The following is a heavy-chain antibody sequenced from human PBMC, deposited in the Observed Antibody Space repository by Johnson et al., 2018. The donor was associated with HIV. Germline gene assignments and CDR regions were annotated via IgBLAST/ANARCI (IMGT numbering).Heavy chain of an antibody. D-gene: IGHD6-13*01. CDR3: VKGMDSSSWYAFDF. Sequence: QVQLVESGGGVVQPGRSLRLSCAASGFTFNSYGMHWVRQAPGKGLEWVAVIWYDGSKKYYADSVKGRFTISRDNSKNTLSLQRNSLRAEDTAIYYWVKGMDSSSWYAFDFWGQGTMVTVSS. CDR2: IWYDGSKK. CDR1: GFTFNSYG. V-gene: IGHV3-33*06. J-gene: IGHJ3*01.